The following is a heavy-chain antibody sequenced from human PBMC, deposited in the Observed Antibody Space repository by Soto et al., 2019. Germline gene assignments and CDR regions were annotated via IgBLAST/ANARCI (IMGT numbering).Heavy chain of an antibody. Sequence: GGSLRLSCAASGFTFSSYSMNWVRQAPGKGLEWVSSISSSSSYIYYADSVKGRFTISRDNAKNSLYLQMNSLRAEDTAVYYCASYCSGGSCYRPGYYYMDVWGKGTTVTVSS. CDR1: GFTFSSYS. J-gene: IGHJ6*03. CDR3: ASYCSGGSCYRPGYYYMDV. CDR2: ISSSSSYI. V-gene: IGHV3-21*01. D-gene: IGHD2-15*01.